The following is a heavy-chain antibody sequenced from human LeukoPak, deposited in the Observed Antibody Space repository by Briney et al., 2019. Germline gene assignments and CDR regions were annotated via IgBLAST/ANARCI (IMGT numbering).Heavy chain of an antibody. CDR2: IKQDGSEK. J-gene: IGHJ5*02. D-gene: IGHD4-17*01. CDR1: GFTFSNYW. Sequence: GGSLRLSCAASGFTFSNYWMSWVRQAPGKGLEWVANIKQDGSEKYYIDSVKGRFTISRDNAKNSLYLQMSSLRDEDTAVYYCARGDYGEDNWFDPWGQGTLVTVSS. CDR3: ARGDYGEDNWFDP. V-gene: IGHV3-7*01.